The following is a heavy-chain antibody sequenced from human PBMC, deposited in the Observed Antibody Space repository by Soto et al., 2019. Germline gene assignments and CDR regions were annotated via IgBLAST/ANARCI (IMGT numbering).Heavy chain of an antibody. J-gene: IGHJ6*02. CDR2: ISSSSSYI. Sequence: EVQLVESGGGLVKPGGSLRLSCAASGFTFSSYSMNWVRQAPGKGLEWVSSISSSSSYIYYADSVKGRFTISRDNANNSLYLQMNSLRAEDTAVYYCARESTVPDYYYGMDVWGQGTTVTVSS. V-gene: IGHV3-21*01. CDR3: ARESTVPDYYYGMDV. CDR1: GFTFSSYS. D-gene: IGHD4-4*01.